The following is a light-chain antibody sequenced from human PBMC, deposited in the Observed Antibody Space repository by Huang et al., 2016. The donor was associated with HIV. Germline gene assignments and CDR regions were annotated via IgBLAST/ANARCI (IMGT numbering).Light chain of an antibody. CDR3: QQYFSALWT. CDR1: QGISNS. V-gene: IGKV1-NL1*01. Sequence: DIQMTQSPPSLSVSVADRVTITCRASQGISNSLAWYQQKPGKPPRLLVSGASKLESGVPSRFSGSGSGTDYTLTISSLQPEDFATYYCQQYFSALWTFGQGTKV. CDR2: GAS. J-gene: IGKJ1*01.